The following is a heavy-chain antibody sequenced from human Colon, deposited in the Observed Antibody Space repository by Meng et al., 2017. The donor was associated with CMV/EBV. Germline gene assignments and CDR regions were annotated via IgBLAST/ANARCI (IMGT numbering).Heavy chain of an antibody. J-gene: IGHJ6*02. V-gene: IGHV3-21*01. CDR2: ISPGSSSI. Sequence: GESLKISCAASGFSLSGHSMNWVRQAPGKGLEWVSSISPGSSSIHYADSVKGRFSVSRDNAKNSLYLQMDSLRAEDTAVYYCARDGDILTGYPLMDVWGQGTTVTVSS. D-gene: IGHD3-9*01. CDR1: GFSLSGHS. CDR3: ARDGDILTGYPLMDV.